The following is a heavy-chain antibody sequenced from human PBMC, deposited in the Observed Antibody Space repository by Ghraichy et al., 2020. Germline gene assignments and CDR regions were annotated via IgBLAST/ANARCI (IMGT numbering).Heavy chain of an antibody. V-gene: IGHV3-30*18. Sequence: GGSLRLSCAASGFTFSSYGMHWVRQAPGKGLEWVAVISYDGSNKYYADSVKGRFTISRDNSKNTLYLQMNSLRAEDTAVYYCAKDAVPYCNSTSCFLDPWGQGTLVTVSS. D-gene: IGHD2-2*01. CDR3: AKDAVPYCNSTSCFLDP. CDR1: GFTFSSYG. J-gene: IGHJ5*02. CDR2: ISYDGSNK.